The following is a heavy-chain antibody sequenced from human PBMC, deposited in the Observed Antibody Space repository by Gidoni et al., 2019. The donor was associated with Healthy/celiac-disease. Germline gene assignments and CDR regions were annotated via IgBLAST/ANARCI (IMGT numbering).Heavy chain of an antibody. CDR2: INHSGST. J-gene: IGHJ4*02. D-gene: IGHD3-10*01. Sequence: QVQLQQWGAGLLKPSETLSLTCAAYGGSFSGYYWSWIRQPPGKGLEWIGEINHSGSTNYNPSLKSRVTISVDTSKNQFSLKLSSVTAEDTAVYYCARGPRRGGSLGYWGQGTLVTVSS. CDR3: ARGPRRGGSLGY. CDR1: GGSFSGYY. V-gene: IGHV4-34*01.